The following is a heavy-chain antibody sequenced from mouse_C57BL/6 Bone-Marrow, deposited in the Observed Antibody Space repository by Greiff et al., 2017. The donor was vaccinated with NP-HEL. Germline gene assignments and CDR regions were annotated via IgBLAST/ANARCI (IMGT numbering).Heavy chain of an antibody. J-gene: IGHJ4*01. CDR3: SFAYYSPYYAMDY. CDR2: IDPENGDT. D-gene: IGHD2-12*01. Sequence: VQLQQSGAELVRPGASVKLSCTASGFTIKDDYMHWVKQRPEQGLEWIGWIDPENGDTEYASKFPGKATITADTSSNTAYLQLSSLTSEDTAVYYCSFAYYSPYYAMDYWGQGTSVTVSS. CDR1: GFTIKDDY. V-gene: IGHV14-4*01.